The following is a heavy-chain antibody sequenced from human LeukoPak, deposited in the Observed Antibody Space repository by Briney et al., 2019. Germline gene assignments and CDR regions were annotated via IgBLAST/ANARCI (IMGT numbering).Heavy chain of an antibody. Sequence: GGSLRLSCAASGFTFSSYAMSWVRQAPRKGLEWVSAISGSGGSTYYADSVKGRFTISRDNSKNTLYLQMNSLRAEDTAVYYCAKMNRMTTVTTDYYYGMDVWGQGTTVTVSS. J-gene: IGHJ6*02. D-gene: IGHD4-17*01. CDR3: AKMNRMTTVTTDYYYGMDV. CDR1: GFTFSSYA. CDR2: ISGSGGST. V-gene: IGHV3-23*01.